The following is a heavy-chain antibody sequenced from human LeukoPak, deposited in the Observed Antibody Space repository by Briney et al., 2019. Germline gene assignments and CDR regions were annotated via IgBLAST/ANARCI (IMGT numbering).Heavy chain of an antibody. CDR1: GYTLTELS. Sequence: ASVKVSCKVSGYTLTELSMHWVRQAPGKGLEWMGGFDPEDGETIYAQKFQGRVTMTEDTSTDTAYMELSSLRSEDTAVYYCATPQPSGIAVAGPARYFDLWGRGTLVTVSS. CDR3: ATPQPSGIAVAGPARYFDL. V-gene: IGHV1-24*01. J-gene: IGHJ2*01. CDR2: FDPEDGET. D-gene: IGHD6-19*01.